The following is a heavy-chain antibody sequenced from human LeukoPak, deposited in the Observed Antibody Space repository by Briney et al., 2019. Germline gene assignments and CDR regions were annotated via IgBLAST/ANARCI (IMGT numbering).Heavy chain of an antibody. Sequence: GASVKVSCKASGGTFSSYAISWVRQAPGQGLEWMGGIIPIFGTANYAQKFQGRVTITTDESTSTAYMELSSLRSEDTAVYYCARKGSNSPVLDYWGQGTLVTVPS. V-gene: IGHV1-69*05. CDR3: ARKGSNSPVLDY. CDR1: GGTFSSYA. J-gene: IGHJ4*02. CDR2: IIPIFGTA. D-gene: IGHD4-23*01.